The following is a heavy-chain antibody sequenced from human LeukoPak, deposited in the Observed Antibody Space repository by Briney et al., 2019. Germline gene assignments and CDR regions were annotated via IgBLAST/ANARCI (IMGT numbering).Heavy chain of an antibody. CDR3: ANEGSSWYRRWFDP. CDR2: ISGSGGST. Sequence: GGSLRLSCAASGFTFSSYAMSWVRQAPGKGLEWVSAISGSGGSTYYADSVEGRFTISRDNSKNTLYLQMNSLRAEDTAVYYCANEGSSWYRRWFDPWGQGTLVTVSS. J-gene: IGHJ5*02. CDR1: GFTFSSYA. D-gene: IGHD6-13*01. V-gene: IGHV3-23*01.